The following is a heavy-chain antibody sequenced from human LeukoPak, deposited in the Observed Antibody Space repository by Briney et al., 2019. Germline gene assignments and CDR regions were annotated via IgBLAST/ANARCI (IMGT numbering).Heavy chain of an antibody. CDR2: ISGSGGST. CDR3: AKKTLGGYSYGYDAGTFDY. Sequence: GGSLRLSCAASGFTFSSYVMSWVRQAPGKGLEWVSAISGSGGSTYYADSVKGRFTISRDNSKNTLYLQMNSLRAEDTAVYYCAKKTLGGYSYGYDAGTFDYWGQGTLVTVSS. J-gene: IGHJ4*02. CDR1: GFTFSSYV. V-gene: IGHV3-23*01. D-gene: IGHD5-18*01.